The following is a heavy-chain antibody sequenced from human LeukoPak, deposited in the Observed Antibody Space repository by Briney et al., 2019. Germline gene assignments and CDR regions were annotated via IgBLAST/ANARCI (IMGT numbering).Heavy chain of an antibody. Sequence: PSETLSLTCAVYGGSFSGYYWSWIRQPPGKGLEWIGEINHSGITNYNPSLKSRVIISVDMSKNQFSLKLTSVTAADTAVYYRARGPSLQAFDYWGQGTLVTVSS. D-gene: IGHD6-6*01. CDR2: INHSGIT. CDR1: GGSFSGYY. CDR3: ARGPSLQAFDY. V-gene: IGHV4-34*01. J-gene: IGHJ4*02.